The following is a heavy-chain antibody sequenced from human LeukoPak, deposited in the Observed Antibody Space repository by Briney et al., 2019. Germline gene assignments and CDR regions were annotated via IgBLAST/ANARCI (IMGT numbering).Heavy chain of an antibody. V-gene: IGHV3-30*02. J-gene: IGHJ3*02. CDR1: GFTFSSYD. Sequence: GGSLRLSCAASGFTFSSYDMHWVRQAPGKGLEWVAFIRYDGSNKYYADSVKGRFTISRDNSKNTLYLQMNSLRAEDTAVYYCARGGSYLSAFDIWGQGTMVTVSS. D-gene: IGHD1-26*01. CDR2: IRYDGSNK. CDR3: ARGGSYLSAFDI.